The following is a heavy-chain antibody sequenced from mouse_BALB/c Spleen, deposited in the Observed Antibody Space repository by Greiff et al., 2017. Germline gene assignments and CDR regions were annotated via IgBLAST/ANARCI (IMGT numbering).Heavy chain of an antibody. Sequence: VQLKESGPGLVKPSQSLSLTCSVTGYSITSGYYWNWIRQFPGNKLEWMGYISYDGSNNYNPSLKNRISITRDTSKNQFFLKLNSVTTEDTATYYCARDDWDGFAYWGQGTLVTVSA. J-gene: IGHJ3*01. CDR1: GYSITSGYY. V-gene: IGHV3-6*02. CDR2: ISYDGSN. CDR3: ARDDWDGFAY. D-gene: IGHD4-1*01.